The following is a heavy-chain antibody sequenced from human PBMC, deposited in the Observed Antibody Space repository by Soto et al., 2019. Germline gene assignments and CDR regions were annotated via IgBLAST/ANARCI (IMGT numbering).Heavy chain of an antibody. V-gene: IGHV4-59*01. Sequence: SETLSLTCTVSGGSISNYYWSWFRQPPGKGLEWIGYIYYTGSTSYNPSLKSRVTISVDTSKNQFSLKLSSVAAADTAVYYCARDLRRLGELYPWGQGTLVTVSS. D-gene: IGHD3-16*01. CDR2: IYYTGST. J-gene: IGHJ5*02. CDR1: GGSISNYY. CDR3: ARDLRRLGELYP.